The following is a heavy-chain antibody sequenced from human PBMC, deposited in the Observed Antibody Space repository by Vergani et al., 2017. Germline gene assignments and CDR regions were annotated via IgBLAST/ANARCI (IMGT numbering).Heavy chain of an antibody. D-gene: IGHD2-15*01. J-gene: IGHJ6*02. CDR1: GVSFSSFG. V-gene: IGHV3-30*02. CDR2: IRYDGSDK. CDR3: AKDELGFCGDISCLAMDV. Sequence: QVQLVESGGGVVQPGGSPRLSCAASGVSFSSFGMHWVRQAPGKGLEWVAFIRYDGSDKYYVDSVKGRFTISRDNSKNTLYLQVDSLRAEDTAVYYCAKDELGFCGDISCLAMDVWGQGTTVSVSS.